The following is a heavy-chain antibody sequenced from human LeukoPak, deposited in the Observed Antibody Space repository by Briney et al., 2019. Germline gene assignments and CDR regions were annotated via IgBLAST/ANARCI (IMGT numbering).Heavy chain of an antibody. D-gene: IGHD4-17*01. V-gene: IGHV3-53*01. J-gene: IGHJ6*03. Sequence: GGSLRLSCAASGFTVSTNFMSWVRQAPGKGLEWVAVLYSGGTTYYSDSVRGGFTISRDKSKNTLYLQMNSLRAEDTAVYYCARDGYGYNYMDVWGKGTTVTVSS. CDR2: LYSGGTT. CDR1: GFTVSTNF. CDR3: ARDGYGYNYMDV.